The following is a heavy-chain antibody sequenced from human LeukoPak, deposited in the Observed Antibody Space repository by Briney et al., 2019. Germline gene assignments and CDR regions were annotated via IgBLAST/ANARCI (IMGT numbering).Heavy chain of an antibody. CDR1: GFPFSSYS. V-gene: IGHV3-7*03. J-gene: IGHJ6*02. CDR3: ARDREQLVLYCYYGMDV. D-gene: IGHD6-6*01. CDR2: IKPDGTTK. Sequence: GGSLRLSCAASGFPFSSYSMTWVRQAPGKGLEWVANIKPDGTTKFYVDSVKGRFTISRDNALNSLYLQMNSLRAEDTAIYYCARDREQLVLYCYYGMDVWGQGTTVTVSS.